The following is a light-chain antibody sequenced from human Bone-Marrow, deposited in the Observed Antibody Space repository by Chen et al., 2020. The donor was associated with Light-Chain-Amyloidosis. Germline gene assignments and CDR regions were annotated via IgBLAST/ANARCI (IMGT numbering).Light chain of an antibody. V-gene: IGLV2-14*01. CDR2: EVT. CDR3: SSYTIRNTLV. J-gene: IGLJ1*01. Sequence: QSALTQPASVSGSPGQSITISCTGTSSDVGGDNHVSWYQQHPDKAPKLMIYEVTNRPSWVRERFSGSKSDNTASLTIAGLQTEDGADYFCSSYTIRNTLVFGSGTKVTVL. CDR1: SSDVGGDNH.